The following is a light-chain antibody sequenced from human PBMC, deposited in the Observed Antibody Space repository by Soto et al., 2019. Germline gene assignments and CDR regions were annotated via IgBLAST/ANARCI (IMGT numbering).Light chain of an antibody. CDR1: SRDIGGCNY. V-gene: IGLV2-14*01. J-gene: IGLJ3*02. CDR2: EDT. Sequence: QSALTQPASVSGSPGQSITISCTGTSRDIGGCNYVSWYQQHPGKAPKLLISEDTNRPAGVSNRFCGSRSGNTATLNISVLPAEDDAYYYCTAYTTINAWVFGGGTKLTVL. CDR3: TAYTTINAWV.